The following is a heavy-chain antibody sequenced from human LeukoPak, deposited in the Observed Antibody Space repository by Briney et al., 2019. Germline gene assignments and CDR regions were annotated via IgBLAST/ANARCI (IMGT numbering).Heavy chain of an antibody. Sequence: QPGGSLRLSCAASGFTFNTYIMHWVRQAPGKGLVWVSRIDTDGKTTTYADSVKGRFTISRDNAKNMLYLQMNSLRVEDTAVYYCVRDKDGYNFWGQGTLVSVSS. D-gene: IGHD5-24*01. CDR1: GFTFNTYI. V-gene: IGHV3-74*01. CDR2: IDTDGKTT. CDR3: VRDKDGYNF. J-gene: IGHJ4*02.